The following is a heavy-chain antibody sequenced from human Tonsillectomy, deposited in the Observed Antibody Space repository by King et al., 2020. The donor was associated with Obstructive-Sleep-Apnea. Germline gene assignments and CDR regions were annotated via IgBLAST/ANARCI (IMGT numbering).Heavy chain of an antibody. CDR3: ARRGYSGYYPEEYYFDY. CDR2: IYYSGST. V-gene: IGHV4-59*08. D-gene: IGHD5-12*01. Sequence: VQLQESGPGLVKPSGTLSLTCTVSGGSISSYYWSLIRQPPGKGLEWIWYIYYSGSTNYNPSLKSRVTISVDTSKNQFSLKLSSVTAADTAVYYCARRGYSGYYPEEYYFDYWGQGTLVTVSS. J-gene: IGHJ4*02. CDR1: GGSISSYY.